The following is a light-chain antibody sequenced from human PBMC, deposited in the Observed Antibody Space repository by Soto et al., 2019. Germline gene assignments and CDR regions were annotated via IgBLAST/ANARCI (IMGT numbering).Light chain of an antibody. J-gene: IGKJ1*01. Sequence: EIVLTQSPGTLSLSPGERATLSCRASQSVSNSYLAWYQHKPGQAPRLLLYGASSRATGIPDRFSGSESGTDFTLTISRLEPEDFAVYYCHHYCRSLWTFVHGPKVDIK. V-gene: IGKV3-20*01. CDR1: QSVSNSY. CDR2: GAS. CDR3: HHYCRSLWT.